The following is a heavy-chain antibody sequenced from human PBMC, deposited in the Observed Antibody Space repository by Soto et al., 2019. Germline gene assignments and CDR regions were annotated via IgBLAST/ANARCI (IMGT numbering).Heavy chain of an antibody. V-gene: IGHV3-30*18. CDR1: VFTFSSYG. CDR2: ISYDGSNK. D-gene: IGHD3-16*01. J-gene: IGHJ4*02. CDR3: AKDMESFTYYFDY. Sequence: GGSLRLSCAASVFTFSSYGMHWVRQAPGKGLEWVAVISYDGSNKYYADSVKGRFTISRDNSKNTLYLQMNSLRAEDTAVYYCAKDMESFTYYFDYWGQGTLVTVSS.